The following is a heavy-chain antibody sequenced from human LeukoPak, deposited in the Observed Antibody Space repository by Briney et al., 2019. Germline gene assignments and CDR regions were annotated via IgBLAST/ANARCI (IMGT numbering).Heavy chain of an antibody. CDR3: AKAGGIAEPYYFDY. D-gene: IGHD6-13*01. CDR2: ISWNSGSI. CDR1: GFTFDDYA. V-gene: IGHV3-9*03. Sequence: GRSLRLSCAASGFTFDDYAMHWVRQAPGKGLEWVSGISWNSGSISYADSVKGRFTISRDNAKNSLYLQMNSLRAEDMALYYCAKAGGIAEPYYFDYWGQGTLVTVSS. J-gene: IGHJ4*02.